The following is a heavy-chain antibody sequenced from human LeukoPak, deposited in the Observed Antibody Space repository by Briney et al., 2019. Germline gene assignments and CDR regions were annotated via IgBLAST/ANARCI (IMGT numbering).Heavy chain of an antibody. J-gene: IGHJ5*02. V-gene: IGHV4-38-2*01. CDR3: ARSIYYALSWSDP. CDR1: GYSISSGYY. Sequence: NASETLSLTCAVSGYSISSGYYWGWIRQPPGKGLEWIGSIYHSGSTYYNPSLKSRVTISVDTSKNQFSLKLSSVTAADTAVYYCARSIYYALSWSDPWGQGTLVTVSS. D-gene: IGHD3-10*01. CDR2: IYHSGST.